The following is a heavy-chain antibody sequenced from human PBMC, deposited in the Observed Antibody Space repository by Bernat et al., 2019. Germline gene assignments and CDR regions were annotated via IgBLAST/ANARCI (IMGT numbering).Heavy chain of an antibody. CDR1: GFTFNTYA. CDR2: IISSGTST. Sequence: EVQLLESGGGLVQPGGSVRLSCAASGFTFNTYAMSWVRQAPGKGLEWVSAIISSGTSTYYADSVKGRFTISRDNSKNTLYLQMNSLRAEDTAVYYCAKDPPESGSGWFLRSDYWGQGTLVTVSS. V-gene: IGHV3-23*01. CDR3: AKDPPESGSGWFLRSDY. D-gene: IGHD6-19*01. J-gene: IGHJ4*02.